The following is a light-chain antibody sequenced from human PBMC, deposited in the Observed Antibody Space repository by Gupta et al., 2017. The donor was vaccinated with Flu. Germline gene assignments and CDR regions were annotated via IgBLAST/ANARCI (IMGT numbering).Light chain of an antibody. CDR2: ETS. CDR3: QQSHNTPQT. Sequence: IQMTQSPSSLSASVGDRVTITCRASQNISPYLNWYQQKPGKAPKLLIYETSSLESGVPSRFSGSTSGTDFTLTISRLQPEDFATYYCQQSHNTPQTFGQGTKVEI. CDR1: QNISPY. J-gene: IGKJ1*01. V-gene: IGKV1-39*01.